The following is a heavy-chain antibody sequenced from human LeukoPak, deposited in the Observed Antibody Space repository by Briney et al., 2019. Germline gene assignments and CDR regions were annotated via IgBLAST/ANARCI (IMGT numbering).Heavy chain of an antibody. Sequence: GGSLRLSCAASGFTFSSYAMSWVRQARGKGLEWVSAISGSGGSTYYADSVKGRFTISRDNSKNTLYLQMNSLRAEDTAVYYCARDYDSNWIFDPWGQGTLVTVSS. CDR1: GFTFSSYA. V-gene: IGHV3-23*01. D-gene: IGHD4-11*01. CDR3: ARDYDSNWIFDP. CDR2: ISGSGGST. J-gene: IGHJ5*02.